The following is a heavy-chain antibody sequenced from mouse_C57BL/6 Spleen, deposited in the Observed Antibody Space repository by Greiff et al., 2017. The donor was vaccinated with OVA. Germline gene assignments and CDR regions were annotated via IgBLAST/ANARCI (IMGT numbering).Heavy chain of an antibody. Sequence: QVQLQQPGAELVRPGSSVKLSCKASGYTFTSYWMHWVKQRPIQGLEWIGNIDPSDSETHYNQKFKDKATLTVDKSSSTAYMQLSSLTSEDAAVYYCARMGDSSGYWGQGTTLTVSS. CDR1: GYTFTSYW. CDR2: IDPSDSET. V-gene: IGHV1-52*01. CDR3: ARMGDSSGY. D-gene: IGHD3-2*02. J-gene: IGHJ2*01.